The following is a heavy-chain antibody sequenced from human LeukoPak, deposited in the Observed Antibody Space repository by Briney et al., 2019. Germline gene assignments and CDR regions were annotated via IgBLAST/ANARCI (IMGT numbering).Heavy chain of an antibody. CDR1: GFTFSGSA. CDR3: TRWFGELLPFDY. Sequence: GGSLRLSCAASGFTFSGSAMHWVRQASGKGLEWVGRIRSKANSYATAYAASVKGRFTISRDDSKNTAYLQMNSLKTEDTAVYYCTRWFGELLPFDYWGQGTLVTVSS. D-gene: IGHD3-10*01. CDR2: IRSKANSYAT. J-gene: IGHJ4*02. V-gene: IGHV3-73*01.